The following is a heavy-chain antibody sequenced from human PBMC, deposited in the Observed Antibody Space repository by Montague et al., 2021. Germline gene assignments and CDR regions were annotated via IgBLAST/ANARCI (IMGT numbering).Heavy chain of an antibody. CDR1: GHSFTRYW. CDR3: ARGRGDGNNWAWDFDY. CDR2: IYPGDSDT. V-gene: IGHV5-51*01. J-gene: IGHJ4*02. Sequence: QSGAEVKTPGESLKISCKGSGHSFTRYWIGWVRQMPGKGLEWMGIIYPGDSDTRYSPSFQGQVTISADKSISTAYLQWSSLKASDTAMYYCARGRGDGNNWAWDFDYWGQGTLVTVSS. D-gene: IGHD5-24*01.